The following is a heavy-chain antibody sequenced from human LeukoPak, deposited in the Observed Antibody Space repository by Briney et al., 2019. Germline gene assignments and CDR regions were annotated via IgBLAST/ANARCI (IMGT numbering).Heavy chain of an antibody. V-gene: IGHV3-30*03. D-gene: IGHD6-19*01. CDR3: ARDRGWYFDN. CDR1: GFTFSSHG. Sequence: PGRSLRLSFVASGFTFSSHGMHWVRQAPDKGLEWVAFISYDGSDKYYADSVRGRFTISRDNSKNTLYLQMNSLRGEDTAVYYCARDRGWYFDNWGQGTLVTVSS. J-gene: IGHJ4*02. CDR2: ISYDGSDK.